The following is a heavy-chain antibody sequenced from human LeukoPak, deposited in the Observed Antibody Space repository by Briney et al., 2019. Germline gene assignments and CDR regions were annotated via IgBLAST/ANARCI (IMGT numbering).Heavy chain of an antibody. CDR3: AKMGFIVVVPAASPGEDY. CDR2: IRYDGSNK. D-gene: IGHD2-2*01. V-gene: IGHV3-30*02. Sequence: GGSLRLSCAASGFTFSSYGMHWVRQAPGKGLEWVAFIRYDGSNKYYADSVKGRFTISRDNSKNTLYLQMNSLRAEDTAVYYCAKMGFIVVVPAASPGEDYWGQGTLVTVSS. CDR1: GFTFSSYG. J-gene: IGHJ4*02.